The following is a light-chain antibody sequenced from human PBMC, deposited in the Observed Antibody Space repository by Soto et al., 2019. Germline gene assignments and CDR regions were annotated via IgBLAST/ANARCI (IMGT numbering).Light chain of an antibody. V-gene: IGKV4-1*01. J-gene: IGKJ2*01. Sequence: DIVMTQSPDSLAVSLGERATINCKSSQSVLYTYNNKNLIAWYQQQPGQPPKLLIYWASTRQSGVPDRFSGSGSGTDFPLTISSLQAEDVALYYCHQYFNTPYTFGQGTKLEIK. CDR3: HQYFNTPYT. CDR2: WAS. CDR1: QSVLYTYNNKNL.